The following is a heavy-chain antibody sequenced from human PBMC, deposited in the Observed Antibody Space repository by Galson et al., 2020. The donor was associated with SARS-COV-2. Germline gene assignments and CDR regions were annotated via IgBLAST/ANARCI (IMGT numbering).Heavy chain of an antibody. Sequence: ESGPTLVKPTQTLTLTCSFSGISLSTSGMCVSWIRQPPGKAPEWLARIDWDNAKYYSTSLKTRLTISKDTAKNQVVLTMTNMDPVDTATYYCARIPGSGSKYVDDYWGQGTLVTVSS. J-gene: IGHJ4*02. D-gene: IGHD1-26*01. V-gene: IGHV2-70*11. CDR1: GISLSTSGMC. CDR3: ARIPGSGSKYVDDY. CDR2: IDWDNAK.